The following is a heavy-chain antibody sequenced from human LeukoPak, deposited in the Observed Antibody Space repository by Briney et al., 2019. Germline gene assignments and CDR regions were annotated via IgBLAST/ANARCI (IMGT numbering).Heavy chain of an antibody. D-gene: IGHD3-16*01. CDR2: ISRSGTTI. CDR1: GFTFSDYY. J-gene: IGHJ4*02. V-gene: IGHV3-11*04. Sequence: PVGSLRLSCAASGFTFSDYYMSWVRQAPGKGLEWVSYISRSGTTICYADSVKGRFTISRDSAKNSLFLQMNSLRAADTAVYYCARTVYSYAAFDYWGRGALVTVSS. CDR3: ARTVYSYAAFDY.